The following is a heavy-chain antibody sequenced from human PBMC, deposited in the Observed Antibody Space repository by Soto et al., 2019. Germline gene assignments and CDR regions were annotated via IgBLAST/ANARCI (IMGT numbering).Heavy chain of an antibody. CDR2: ISYDGSNK. J-gene: IGHJ6*02. V-gene: IGHV3-30-3*01. CDR1: GFTFSSYA. CDR3: ARGGPLFRYFDGPIGYYYGRNV. D-gene: IGHD3-9*01. Sequence: GALRLSCAASGFTFSSYAMHWVRQAPGKGLEWVAVISYDGSNKYYADSVKGRFTISRDNSKNTLYLQMNSLRAEDTAVYYCARGGPLFRYFDGPIGYYYGRNVWGQGTTVTVSS.